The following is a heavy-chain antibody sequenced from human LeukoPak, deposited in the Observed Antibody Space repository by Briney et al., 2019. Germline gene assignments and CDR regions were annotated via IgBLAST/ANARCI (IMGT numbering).Heavy chain of an antibody. V-gene: IGHV1-69*06. D-gene: IGHD2-21*02. J-gene: IGHJ6*03. CDR2: IIPIFGTA. Sequence: SVKVSCKASGGTFSSYAISWVRQAPGQGLEWMGGIIPIFGTANYAQKFQGRVTITADKSTSTAYMELSSLRSEDTAVYYCARDRAISYCGGDCYSFRYYYYMDVWGKGTTVTVSS. CDR1: GGTFSSYA. CDR3: ARDRAISYCGGDCYSFRYYYYMDV.